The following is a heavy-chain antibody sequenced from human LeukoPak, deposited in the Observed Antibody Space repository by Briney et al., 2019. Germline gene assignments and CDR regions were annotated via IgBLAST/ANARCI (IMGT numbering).Heavy chain of an antibody. D-gene: IGHD6-19*01. V-gene: IGHV4-34*01. CDR1: GGSISSYY. J-gene: IGHJ6*02. CDR3: ARGVKSGGWTKYYYYYYGMDV. Sequence: SETLSLTCTVSGGSISSYYWSWIRQPPGKGLEWIGEINHSGSTNYNPSLKSRVTISVDTSKNQFSLKLSSVTAADTAVYYCARGVKSGGWTKYYYYYYGMDVWGQGTTVTVSS. CDR2: INHSGST.